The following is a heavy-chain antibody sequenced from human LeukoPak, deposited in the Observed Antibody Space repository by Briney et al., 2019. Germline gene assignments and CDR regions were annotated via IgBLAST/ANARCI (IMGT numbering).Heavy chain of an antibody. D-gene: IGHD4-23*01. CDR1: GGSISSGGYY. CDR3: ARHASGGNSFDY. J-gene: IGHJ4*02. V-gene: IGHV4-31*03. CDR2: IYYSGST. Sequence: PSETLSLTCTVSGGSISSGGYYWSWIRQHPGKGLEWIGYIYYSGSTYYNPSLKSRVTISVDTSKNQFSLKLSSVTAADTAVYYCARHASGGNSFDYWGQGTLVTVSS.